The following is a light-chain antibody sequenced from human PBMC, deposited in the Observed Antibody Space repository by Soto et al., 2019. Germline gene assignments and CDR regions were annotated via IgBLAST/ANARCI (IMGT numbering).Light chain of an antibody. V-gene: IGLV2-11*01. CDR3: CSYAGSSLWV. Sequence: QSALTQPRSVSGSPGQAVTISCTGTSSDVGGSNYVSWYQQHPGKAPKLVIYDVTRRPSGVPDRFSGSKSGNTASLTISGLHAEDEADYYCCSYAGSSLWVFGGGTKLTVL. CDR2: DVT. CDR1: SSDVGGSNY. J-gene: IGLJ3*02.